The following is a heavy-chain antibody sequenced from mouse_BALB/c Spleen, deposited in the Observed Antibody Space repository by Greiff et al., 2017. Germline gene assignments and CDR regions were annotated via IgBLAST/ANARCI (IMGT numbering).Heavy chain of an antibody. Sequence: VKLMESGAELAKPGASVKMSCKASGYTFTSYWLHWVKQRPGQGLEWIGYINPSTGYTEYNQKFKDKATLTADKSSSTAYMQLSSLTSEDSAVYYCARKTYDGCFDYWGQGTTLTVSS. CDR3: ARKTYDGCFDY. CDR2: INPSTGYT. CDR1: GYTFTSYW. D-gene: IGHD2-3*01. J-gene: IGHJ2*01. V-gene: IGHV1-7*01.